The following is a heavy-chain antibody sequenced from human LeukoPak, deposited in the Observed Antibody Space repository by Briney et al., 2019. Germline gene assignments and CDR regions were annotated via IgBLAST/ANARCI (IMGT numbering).Heavy chain of an antibody. J-gene: IGHJ3*02. V-gene: IGHV3-7*01. CDR3: AKPITISGATDGFDI. CDR2: IHQDGNEK. D-gene: IGHD3-3*01. CDR1: GFTFSTYW. Sequence: GGSLRLSCAASGFTFSTYWMSWVRQAPGKGLEGVANIHQDGNEKYYVDSVKGRFTISRDNAKNSLYLQMNSLRAEDTAVYYCAKPITISGATDGFDIWGQGAKVTVSS.